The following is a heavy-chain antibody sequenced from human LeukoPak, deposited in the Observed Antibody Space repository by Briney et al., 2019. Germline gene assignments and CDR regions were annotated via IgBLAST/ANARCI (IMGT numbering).Heavy chain of an antibody. V-gene: IGHV4-59*08. J-gene: IGHJ6*02. CDR1: GGSISSYY. D-gene: IGHD2-2*01. CDR3: AGSPYQLLHYYYYGMDV. Sequence: SETLSLTCTVSGGSISSYYWSWIRQPPGKGLEWIGYIYYSGSTNYNPSLKSRVTISVDTSKNQFSLKLSSVTAADTAVYYCAGSPYQLLHYYYYGMDVWGQGTTVTVSS. CDR2: IYYSGST.